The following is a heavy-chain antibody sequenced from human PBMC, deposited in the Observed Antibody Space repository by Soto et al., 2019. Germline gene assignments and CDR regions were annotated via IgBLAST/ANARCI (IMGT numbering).Heavy chain of an antibody. CDR2: ISSGSSDT. V-gene: IGHV3-21*01. Sequence: GGSLRVACEASGVTCSRGSMNWVRQVPGKGLEWVASISSGSSDTWYADSVKGRFIISRDNAQNSLFLQMNTLRPEDTAMYYCARVAYWGPGTQVTVSS. CDR3: ARVAY. J-gene: IGHJ4*02. CDR1: GVTCSRGS.